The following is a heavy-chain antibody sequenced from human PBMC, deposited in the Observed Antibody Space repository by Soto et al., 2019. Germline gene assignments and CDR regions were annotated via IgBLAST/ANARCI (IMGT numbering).Heavy chain of an antibody. V-gene: IGHV1-3*05. J-gene: IGHJ4*02. CDR1: GYTFTNYA. CDR3: ARVSGYYLPDY. Sequence: QVQLVQSGAEEKKPGASVKFSCKASGYTFTNYAMHWVRQAPGQRLEWMGWINAGNGNTKYSQKFQGRVTITRDTSASTAYMELSSLSSEDTAVYYCARVSGYYLPDYWGQGTLVTVSS. D-gene: IGHD5-12*01. CDR2: INAGNGNT.